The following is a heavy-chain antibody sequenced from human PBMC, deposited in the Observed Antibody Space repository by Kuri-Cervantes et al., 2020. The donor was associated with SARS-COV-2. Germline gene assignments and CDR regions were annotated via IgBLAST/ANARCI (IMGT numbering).Heavy chain of an antibody. Sequence: SETLSLTCTISGGSISSFYWSWIRQSPGKGLEWIVYFYHGDVTNYNPSLKSRVTISADTSKNQLSLKLHSVTAADTAVYFCARDNILYSGSGFDLWGQGTLVTVSS. CDR3: ARDNILYSGSGFDL. CDR1: GGSISSFY. J-gene: IGHJ4*02. D-gene: IGHD1-26*01. V-gene: IGHV4-59*01. CDR2: FYHGDVT.